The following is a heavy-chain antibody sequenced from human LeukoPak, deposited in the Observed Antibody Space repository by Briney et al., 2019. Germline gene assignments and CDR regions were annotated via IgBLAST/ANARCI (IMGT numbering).Heavy chain of an antibody. V-gene: IGHV1-69*06. J-gene: IGHJ4*02. CDR2: IIPLFGAA. D-gene: IGHD5-18*01. CDR1: GGTFSNYA. CDR3: ARDSFERRGYSYGLSVY. Sequence: ASVKVSCKASGGTFSNYAINWVRQAPGQGLEWMGGIIPLFGAANYAQKFQGRVTITADKSTSTAYMELSSLRSEDTAVYYCARDSFERRGYSYGLSVYWGQGTLVTVSS.